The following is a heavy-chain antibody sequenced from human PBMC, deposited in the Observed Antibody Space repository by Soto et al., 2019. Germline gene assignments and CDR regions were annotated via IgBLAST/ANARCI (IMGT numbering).Heavy chain of an antibody. CDR1: GYTFTSYG. J-gene: IGHJ4*02. CDR3: ARQYYYDSSGYYVPFDY. V-gene: IGHV1-18*01. CDR2: ISAYNGNT. D-gene: IGHD3-22*01. Sequence: ASVKVSCKASGYTFTSYGISWVRQAPGKGLEWMGWISAYNGNTNYAQQLQGRVTMTTDTSTSTAYMELRSLRSDDTAVYYCARQYYYDSSGYYVPFDYWGQGTLVTVSS.